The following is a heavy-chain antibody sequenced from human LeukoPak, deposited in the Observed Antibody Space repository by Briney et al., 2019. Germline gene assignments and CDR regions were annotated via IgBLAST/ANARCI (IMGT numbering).Heavy chain of an antibody. CDR2: IYYSGST. CDR3: ARAVPWADSSGYYLDY. Sequence: PSQTLSLTSTVSGGSISSGGNYWSWIRQHPRKGLEWIGYIYYSGSTYYNPSLKSRVTISVDTSQIQFSLKLSSVTAADTAVYYCARAVPWADSSGYYLDYWGQGTLVTVSS. CDR1: GGSISSGGNY. J-gene: IGHJ4*02. D-gene: IGHD3-22*01. V-gene: IGHV4-31*03.